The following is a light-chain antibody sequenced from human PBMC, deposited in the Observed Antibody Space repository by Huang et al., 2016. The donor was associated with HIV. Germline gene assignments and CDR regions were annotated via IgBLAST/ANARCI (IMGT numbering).Light chain of an antibody. Sequence: EIVLTQSPATLSLSPGQSVTLSCRASQSVSDFLAWYQQKPGQAPRLLIYDASKRATGIPARFSGSGAGTDFTLTISSLEPEDFAVYYCQQRSKWPLTFGGGTKVESK. V-gene: IGKV3-11*01. CDR3: QQRSKWPLT. CDR1: QSVSDF. CDR2: DAS. J-gene: IGKJ4*01.